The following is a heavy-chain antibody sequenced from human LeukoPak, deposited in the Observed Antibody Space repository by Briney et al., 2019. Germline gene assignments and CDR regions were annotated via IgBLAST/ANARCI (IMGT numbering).Heavy chain of an antibody. CDR1: GGSISSGGYY. J-gene: IGHJ4*02. D-gene: IGHD1-26*01. CDR3: ARARYSGKLFDY. V-gene: IGHV4-31*03. CDR2: IYYSGST. Sequence: SRTLSLTCTVSGGSISSGGYYWSWIRQHPGKGLEWIGYIYYSGSTYYNPSLKSRVTISVDTSKNQFSLKLSSVTAADTAVYYCARARYSGKLFDYWGQGTLVTVSS.